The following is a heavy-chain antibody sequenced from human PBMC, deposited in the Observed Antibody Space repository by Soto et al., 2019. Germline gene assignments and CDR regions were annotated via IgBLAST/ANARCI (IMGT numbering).Heavy chain of an antibody. CDR2: IIPIFGTA. V-gene: IGHV1-69*13. D-gene: IGHD2-2*01. J-gene: IGHJ4*02. CDR1: GGTFSSYA. CDR3: ASTTPRYCSSTSCWLFDY. Sequence: SVKVSCKASGGTFSSYAISWVRQAPGQGLEWMGGIIPIFGTANYAQKFQGRVTITADESTSTTYMELSSLRSEDTAVYYCASTTPRYCSSTSCWLFDYWGQGTLVTVSS.